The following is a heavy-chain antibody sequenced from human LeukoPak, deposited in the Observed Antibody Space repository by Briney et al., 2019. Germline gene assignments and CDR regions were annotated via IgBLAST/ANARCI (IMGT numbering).Heavy chain of an antibody. J-gene: IGHJ2*01. CDR1: GFTFSSYA. Sequence: PGGSLRLSCAASGFTFSSYAMHWVRQAPGKGLEWVAVISYDGSNKYYADSVKGRFTISRDNSKNTLYLQMNSLRAEDTAVYYCARDLVGQFDLWGRGTLVTVSS. D-gene: IGHD3-10*01. CDR3: ARDLVGQFDL. V-gene: IGHV3-30-3*01. CDR2: ISYDGSNK.